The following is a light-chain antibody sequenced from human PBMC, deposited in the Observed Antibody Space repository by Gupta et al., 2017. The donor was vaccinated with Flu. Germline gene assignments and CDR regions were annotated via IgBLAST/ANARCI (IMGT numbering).Light chain of an antibody. CDR3: NSYGASKF. Sequence: QSALTQPRSVSGSPGQSVAISCTGTSSDVGAYDYVSWYQQHPGQAPKLIIYDVNKRPSGVPDRFAGSKSGNTASLTISGLQPEDEADYHRNSYGASKFFGGGTRLTVL. CDR2: DVN. V-gene: IGLV2-11*01. J-gene: IGLJ2*01. CDR1: SSDVGAYDY.